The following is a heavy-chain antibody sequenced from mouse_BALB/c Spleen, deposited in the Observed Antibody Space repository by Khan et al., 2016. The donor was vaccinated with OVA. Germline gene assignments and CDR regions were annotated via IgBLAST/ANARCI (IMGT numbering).Heavy chain of an antibody. V-gene: IGHV3-1*02. Sequence: VQLQESGPDLVEPSQSLSLTCTVTGFSITRDYSWHWIRQFPGNKLEWLGYMHFSGRTNYNPSLKSRISLTRAPSRNQFFLQLNSVTTDDSATYYGSIVNYGGIDHWGQGTTLTVSS. CDR3: SIVNYGGIDH. D-gene: IGHD1-1*02. CDR1: GFSITRDYS. CDR2: MHFSGRT. J-gene: IGHJ2*01.